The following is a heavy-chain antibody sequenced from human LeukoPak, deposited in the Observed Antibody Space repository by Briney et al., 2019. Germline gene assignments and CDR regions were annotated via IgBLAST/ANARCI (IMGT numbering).Heavy chain of an antibody. CDR2: IYYSGST. V-gene: IGHV4-59*01. D-gene: IGHD6-13*01. Sequence: SETLSPTCTVSGGSISTYYWSWIRQPPGEGLEWIGYIYYSGSTNYHPSLKSRVTMSVDTSKNQFSLKLTSVTAADTAVYYCASGGAGIAAAPWGQGTMVTVSS. CDR1: GGSISTYY. J-gene: IGHJ3*01. CDR3: ASGGAGIAAAP.